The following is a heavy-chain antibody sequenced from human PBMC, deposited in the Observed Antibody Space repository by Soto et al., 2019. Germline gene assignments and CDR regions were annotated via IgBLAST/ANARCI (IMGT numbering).Heavy chain of an antibody. CDR1: GGTFSSYA. CDR3: ARDRLYGDYVGTYYYYYYGMDV. D-gene: IGHD4-17*01. J-gene: IGHJ6*02. Sequence: RASVKVSCKASGGTFSSYAISWVRQAPGQGLEWMGGIIPIFGTANYAQKFQGRVTITADESTSTAYMELSSLRSEDTAVYYCARDRLYGDYVGTYYYYYYGMDVWGQGTTVTVSS. V-gene: IGHV1-69*13. CDR2: IIPIFGTA.